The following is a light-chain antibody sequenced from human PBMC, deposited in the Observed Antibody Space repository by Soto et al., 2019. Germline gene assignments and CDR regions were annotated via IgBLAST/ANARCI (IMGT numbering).Light chain of an antibody. CDR2: SNI. V-gene: IGLV1-40*01. Sequence: QSVLTQPPSMSGAPGQRVTISCTGSSSDIGAGYDVHWYQQFPGTAPKLLIYSNINRPSGVPDRFSGSKSGTSASLAITGLQAEDEADYYRQAYDSSLGGSEGVFGGGTQLTVL. CDR1: SSDIGAGYD. CDR3: QAYDSSLGGSEGV. J-gene: IGLJ3*02.